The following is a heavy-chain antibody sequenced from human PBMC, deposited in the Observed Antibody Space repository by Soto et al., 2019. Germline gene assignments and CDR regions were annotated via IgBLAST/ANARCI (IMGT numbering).Heavy chain of an antibody. J-gene: IGHJ4*02. CDR1: GFTFTSYA. V-gene: IGHV3-23*01. Sequence: GGSLRLSCAASGFTFTSYAMSWVRQAPGKGLEWVSTISISGGATYHADSVRGRFTISRDNSKNTLYLQMNSLRAEDTAIYYCARSGYQHGQHEYRGQGTLVPAPQ. CDR3: ARSGYQHGQHEY. CDR2: ISISGGAT. D-gene: IGHD5-18*01.